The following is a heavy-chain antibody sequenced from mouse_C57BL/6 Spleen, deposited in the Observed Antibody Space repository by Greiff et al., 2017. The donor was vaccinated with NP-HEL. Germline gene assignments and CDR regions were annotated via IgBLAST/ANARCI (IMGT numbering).Heavy chain of an antibody. CDR1: GFTFSSYA. J-gene: IGHJ4*01. V-gene: IGHV5-4*01. Sequence: EVQVVESGGGLVKPGGSLKLSCAASGFTFSSYAMSWVRQTPEKRLEWVATISDGGSYTYYPDNVKGRFTISRDNAKNNLYLQMSHLKSEDTAMYYCARTSSRGDYWGQGTSVTVSS. CDR2: ISDGGSYT. CDR3: ARTSSRGDY.